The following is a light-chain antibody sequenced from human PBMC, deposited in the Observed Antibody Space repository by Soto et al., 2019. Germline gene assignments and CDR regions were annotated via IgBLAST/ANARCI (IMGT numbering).Light chain of an antibody. Sequence: DIVMTQSPLSLPVTPGEPASISCGSSQTLLHSNGYNYLDWYLQKPGQSPRLLIYLGSNRASGVPDRFSGRGSGTDFTLKISRVEAEDLGVYYCMQALQTHRTFRNGPKVDI. CDR2: LGS. CDR1: QTLLHSNGYNY. V-gene: IGKV2-28*01. J-gene: IGKJ2*02. CDR3: MQALQTHRT.